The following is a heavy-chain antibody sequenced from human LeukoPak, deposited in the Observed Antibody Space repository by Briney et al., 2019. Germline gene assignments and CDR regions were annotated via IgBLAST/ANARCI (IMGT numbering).Heavy chain of an antibody. CDR1: GYTFTGYY. D-gene: IGHD4-17*01. CDR2: INPNSGDT. J-gene: IGHJ5*02. V-gene: IGHV1-2*02. CDR3: ARILRTRTWFDP. Sequence: ASVKVSCKASGYTFTGYYMHWVRQAPGQGLEWMGWINPNSGDTNYAQKFQGRVTMTRDTSISTAYMELSRLRSDDTAVYYCARILRTRTWFDPWGQGTLVTGSS.